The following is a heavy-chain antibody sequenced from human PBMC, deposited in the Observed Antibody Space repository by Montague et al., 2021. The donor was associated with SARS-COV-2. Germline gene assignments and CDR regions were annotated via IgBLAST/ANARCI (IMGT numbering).Heavy chain of an antibody. CDR1: GGSISSYY. J-gene: IGHJ6*02. CDR2: IYNNGST. V-gene: IGHV4-59*01. D-gene: IGHD2-21*02. Sequence: ETLSLTCTVSGGSISSYYCIWIRQPPGKGLQWIGYIYNNGSTNFNTSLKSRVTLSIDTSKNQFSLKLTSVTAADTAVYYCARGGGDSADYYYYAMDVWGQGTTVTVSS. CDR3: ARGGGDSADYYYYAMDV.